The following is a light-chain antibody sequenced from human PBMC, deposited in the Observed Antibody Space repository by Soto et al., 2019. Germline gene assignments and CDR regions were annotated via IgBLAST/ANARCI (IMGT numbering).Light chain of an antibody. CDR2: EVN. CDR3: SAYVGLNNVP. CDR1: SSDVGGYKY. V-gene: IGLV2-8*01. Sequence: QSALTQPPSAYGSPGQSVTISCTGTSSDVGGYKYVSWYQQKSGKAPKLIIYEVNERPSGVPDRFSGSKSDNTASLTVSGLQAEDEADYYCSAYVGLNNVPFGGGTKVTVL. J-gene: IGLJ2*01.